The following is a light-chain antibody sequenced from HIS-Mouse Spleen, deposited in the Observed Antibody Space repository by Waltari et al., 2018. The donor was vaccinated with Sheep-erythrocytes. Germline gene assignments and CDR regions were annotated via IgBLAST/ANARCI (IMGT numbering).Light chain of an antibody. CDR3: QAWDSSTVV. J-gene: IGLJ2*01. Sequence: SYELTQPPSVSVSPGQTASITCSGDTLGANYACWYQQKPGQSPGLVIYQDSKRHSGIPEGFSGSNSGNTATLTISGTQAMDEADYYCQAWDSSTVVFGGGTKLTVL. CDR2: QDS. CDR1: TLGANY. V-gene: IGLV3-1*01.